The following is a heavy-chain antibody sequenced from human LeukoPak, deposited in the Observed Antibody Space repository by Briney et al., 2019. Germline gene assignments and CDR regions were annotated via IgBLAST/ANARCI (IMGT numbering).Heavy chain of an antibody. V-gene: IGHV4-34*01. Sequence: PSETLSLTCAVYGGSFSNYYWAWIRQPPGKGVDWIGEINHSGSTKYNPSLKSRVTISVDTSKNQFSLKLSSVTAADTAVYYCASYSYSGSWYPYYYYGMDVWGQGTTVTVSS. J-gene: IGHJ6*02. D-gene: IGHD6-13*01. CDR3: ASYSYSGSWYPYYYYGMDV. CDR2: INHSGST. CDR1: GGSFSNYY.